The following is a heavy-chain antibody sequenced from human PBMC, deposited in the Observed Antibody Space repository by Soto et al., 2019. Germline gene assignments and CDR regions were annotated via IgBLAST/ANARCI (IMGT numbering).Heavy chain of an antibody. CDR1: GFTFSSYG. Sequence: QVQLVESGGGVVQPGRSLRLSCAASGFTFSSYGMHWVRQAPGKGLEWVAVISYDGSNKYYADSVKGRFTISRDNSKNKRYLQMNSLRAEDTGVYYFANIVVGGRHDAFDIWGQGTMVTVSS. V-gene: IGHV3-30*18. J-gene: IGHJ3*02. CDR2: ISYDGSNK. CDR3: ANIVVGGRHDAFDI. D-gene: IGHD3-22*01.